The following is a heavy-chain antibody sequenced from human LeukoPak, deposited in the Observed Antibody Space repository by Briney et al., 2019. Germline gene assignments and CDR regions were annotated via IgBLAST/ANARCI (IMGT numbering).Heavy chain of an antibody. CDR1: GGTFSSYA. V-gene: IGHV1-69*13. CDR2: IIPIFGTA. Sequence: SVKVSCKASGGTFSSYAISWARQAPGQGLEWMGGIIPIFGTANYAQKFQGRVTITADESTSTAYMELSSLRSEDTAVYYCARGMDGDYGLGDYWGQGTLVTVSS. D-gene: IGHD4-17*01. J-gene: IGHJ4*02. CDR3: ARGMDGDYGLGDY.